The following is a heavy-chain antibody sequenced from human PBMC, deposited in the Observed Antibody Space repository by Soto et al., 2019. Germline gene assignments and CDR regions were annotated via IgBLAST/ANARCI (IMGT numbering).Heavy chain of an antibody. CDR1: GFTFSSYG. CDR3: ARDEVWTDYYGMDV. J-gene: IGHJ6*02. Sequence: GGSLRLSCAASGFTFSSYGMHWVRQAPGKGLEWVAVIWYDGSNKYYADSVKGRFTISRDNSKNTLYLQMNSLRAEDTAVYYCARDEVWTDYYGMDVWGQGTTVTVSS. D-gene: IGHD3-16*01. CDR2: IWYDGSNK. V-gene: IGHV3-33*01.